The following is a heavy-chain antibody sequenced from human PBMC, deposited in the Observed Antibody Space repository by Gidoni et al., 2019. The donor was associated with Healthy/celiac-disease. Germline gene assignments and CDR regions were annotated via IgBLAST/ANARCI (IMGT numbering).Heavy chain of an antibody. V-gene: IGHV4-59*01. Sequence: QVQLQEWGPGLVKPPATLSLTCTASGGSISSYYWSWIRQPPGKGLESIGYIYYSGSTNYNPSLKNRVTMSVDTSKDQFYMKLSSVTAADTAVYYCARGPVVEDYFDYWGQGTLVTVSS. CDR1: GGSISSYY. CDR3: ARGPVVEDYFDY. J-gene: IGHJ4*02. D-gene: IGHD2-15*01. CDR2: IYYSGST.